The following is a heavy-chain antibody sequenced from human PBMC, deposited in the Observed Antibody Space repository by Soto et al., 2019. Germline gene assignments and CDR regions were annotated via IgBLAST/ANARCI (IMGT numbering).Heavy chain of an antibody. V-gene: IGHV1-58*02. J-gene: IGHJ6*02. CDR2: IVVGSGNT. D-gene: IGHD4-17*01. CDR3: ARVVYGDTLYYYYYGMDV. CDR1: GFTFTSSA. Sequence: SVKVSCKASGFTFTSSAMQWVRQARGQRLEWIGWIVVGSGNTNYAQKFQERVTITRDMSTSTAYMELSSLRSEDTAVYYCARVVYGDTLYYYYYGMDVWGQGTTVTVSS.